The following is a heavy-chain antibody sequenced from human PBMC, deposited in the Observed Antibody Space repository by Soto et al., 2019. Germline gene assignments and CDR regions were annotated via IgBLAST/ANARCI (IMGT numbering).Heavy chain of an antibody. D-gene: IGHD4-4*01. J-gene: IGHJ4*02. CDR1: GDSISSSSYY. V-gene: IGHV4-39*01. Sequence: QLQLQESGPGLVKPSETLSLTCTVSGDSISSSSYYWGWIRQPPGKGLEWIGSIYYIGSTDYNPSLKSRVTISVDTSKNQFSLKLTSVTAADTAVHYCARSGGLQHIDYWGQGTLVTVSS. CDR2: IYYIGST. CDR3: ARSGGLQHIDY.